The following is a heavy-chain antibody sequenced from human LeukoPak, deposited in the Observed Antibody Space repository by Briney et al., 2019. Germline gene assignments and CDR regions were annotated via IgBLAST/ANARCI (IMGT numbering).Heavy chain of an antibody. CDR2: VYHSGST. CDR1: GFSISTHYY. J-gene: IGHJ4*02. CDR3: ARMEVGAASLDY. Sequence: SETLSLTCTVSGFSISTHYYWVWIRQPPGKGLEWIGSVYHSGSTYYNPSLKSRVTMSVDTSKNQFSLRLSSVTAADTAMYYCARMEVGAASLDYWGQGTLVTVSS. D-gene: IGHD3-16*01. V-gene: IGHV4-38-2*02.